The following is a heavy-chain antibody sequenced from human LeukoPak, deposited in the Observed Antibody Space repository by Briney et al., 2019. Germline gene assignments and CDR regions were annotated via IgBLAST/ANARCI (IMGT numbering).Heavy chain of an antibody. J-gene: IGHJ4*02. V-gene: IGHV3-30*02. CDR3: ANNLLEWLSTPIFYY. Sequence: GGSLRLSCAASGLTFSRYGMHWVRQAPAKGLEWVAFIRYDGSNKYYADSVKGRFTISRDNSKNTLYLQMNRLRAEDTALYYYANNLLEWLSTPIFYYCGQGNLATVSS. D-gene: IGHD3-3*01. CDR1: GLTFSRYG. CDR2: IRYDGSNK.